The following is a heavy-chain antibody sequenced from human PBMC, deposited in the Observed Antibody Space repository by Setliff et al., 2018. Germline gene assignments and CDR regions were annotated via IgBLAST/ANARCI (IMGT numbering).Heavy chain of an antibody. J-gene: IGHJ1*01. CDR1: GYSISSGYY. V-gene: IGHV4-38-2*02. CDR3: ARDNPGIAVAGTKYFQH. CDR2: MYHSGSV. Sequence: SETLSLTCTVSGYSISSGYYWGWIRQPPGKGLEWIGNMYHSGSVYYNPSLKSRVTISVDTSKNQFSLKLSSVTAADTAVYYCARDNPGIAVAGTKYFQHWGQGTLVTVS. D-gene: IGHD6-19*01.